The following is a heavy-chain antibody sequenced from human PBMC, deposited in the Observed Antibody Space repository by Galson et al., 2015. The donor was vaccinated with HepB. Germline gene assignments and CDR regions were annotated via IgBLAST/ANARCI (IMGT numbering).Heavy chain of an antibody. CDR3: SRDSGRGCYGMDV. J-gene: IGHJ6*02. V-gene: IGHV1-3*04. Sequence: SVKVSCKASGYTLTRYAIHWVRQAPGQRLEWMGWINTASGRTEYSQKFQGTVTITKDTSANTAYMEVSSLKSEDTAVYYCSRDSGRGCYGMDVWGRGTTVSVSS. CDR1: GYTLTRYA. CDR2: INTASGRT. D-gene: IGHD3-10*01.